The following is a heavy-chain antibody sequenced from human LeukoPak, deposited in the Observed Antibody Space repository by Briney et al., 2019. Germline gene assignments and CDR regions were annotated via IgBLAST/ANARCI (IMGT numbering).Heavy chain of an antibody. CDR2: IYYSGST. Sequence: SETLSLTCTVSGGSISSSSYYWGWIRQPPGKGLEWIGSIYYSGSTYYNPSLKSRVTISVDTSKNQFSLKLSSVTAADTAVYSCAGELLHHVDYWGQGTLVTVSS. V-gene: IGHV4-39*01. D-gene: IGHD1-26*01. CDR1: GGSISSSSYY. J-gene: IGHJ4*02. CDR3: AGELLHHVDY.